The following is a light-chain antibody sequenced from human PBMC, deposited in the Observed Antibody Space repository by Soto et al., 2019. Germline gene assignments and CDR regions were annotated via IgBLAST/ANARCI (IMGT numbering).Light chain of an antibody. V-gene: IGKV1-8*01. J-gene: IGKJ2*01. CDR3: QQYYSYPYT. CDR2: AAS. Sequence: AIRMTQSPSSFSASTGDRVTITCRASQGISSYLAWYQQKPGKAPKLLIYAASPLQSGVPSRFSGSGSGTDFPLPISCLQSEDFATYYCQQYYSYPYTFGQGTKLEIK. CDR1: QGISSY.